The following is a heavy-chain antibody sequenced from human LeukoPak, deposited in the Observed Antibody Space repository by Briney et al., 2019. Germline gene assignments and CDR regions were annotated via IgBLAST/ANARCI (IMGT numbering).Heavy chain of an antibody. CDR1: GYTFTSYD. V-gene: IGHV1-8*01. D-gene: IGHD5-18*01. CDR3: AAQRYSYYYYFDY. Sequence: GASVKVSCKASGYTFTSYDINWVRQATGQGLEWMGWMNPNSGNTGYAQKFQGRVTMTRNTSISTAYMELSSRRSEDTAVYYCAAQRYSYYYYFDYWGQGTLVTVSS. J-gene: IGHJ4*02. CDR2: MNPNSGNT.